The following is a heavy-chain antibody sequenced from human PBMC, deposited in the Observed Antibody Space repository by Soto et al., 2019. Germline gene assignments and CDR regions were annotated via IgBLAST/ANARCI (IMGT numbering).Heavy chain of an antibody. CDR2: VYTPDYT. D-gene: IGHD3-10*01. V-gene: IGHV4-4*08. J-gene: IGHJ6*02. CDR3: GSSAGHPGDFFYYTGMDV. CDR1: GASIRNYY. Sequence: PSETLSLTCSVSGASIRNYYWHWVRQLPGKGLEWIGYVYTPDYTRYNSSLKSRVTISVDTSKSQFSLRFNSVTAADTAVNYCGSSAGHPGDFFYYTGMDVWGQGTTVTV.